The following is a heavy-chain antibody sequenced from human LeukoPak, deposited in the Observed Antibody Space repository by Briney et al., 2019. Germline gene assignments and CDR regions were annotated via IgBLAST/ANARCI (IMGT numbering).Heavy chain of an antibody. CDR2: IKCKTDGGTT. J-gene: IGHJ4*02. V-gene: IGHV3-15*01. CDR3: TTSSHYGDYYFDY. Sequence: GGSLRLSCAASGFTFSNAWMSWVRQAPGKGLEWVGRIKCKTDGGTTDYAAPVKGRFTISRDDSKSKLYLQMNSLKTEDTAVYYCTTSSHYGDYYFDYWGQGTLVTVSS. D-gene: IGHD4-17*01. CDR1: GFTFSNAW.